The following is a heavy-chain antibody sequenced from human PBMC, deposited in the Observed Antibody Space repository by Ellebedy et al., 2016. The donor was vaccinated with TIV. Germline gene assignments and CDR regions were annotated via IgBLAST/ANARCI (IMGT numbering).Heavy chain of an antibody. CDR2: ISYDGSNK. D-gene: IGHD6-19*01. CDR1: GFTFSNYV. CDR3: ARDRQWLIFDY. V-gene: IGHV3-30-3*01. J-gene: IGHJ4*02. Sequence: GGSLRLSCAASGFTFSNYVMHWVRQTPGKGLEWVAVISYDGSNKYYPESVKGRFTISRDDSKNTLYLQMNSLRPEDTAVYFCARDRQWLIFDYWGQGALVTVSS.